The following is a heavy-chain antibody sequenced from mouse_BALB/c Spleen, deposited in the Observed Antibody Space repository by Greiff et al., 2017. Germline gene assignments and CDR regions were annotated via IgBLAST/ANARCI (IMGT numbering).Heavy chain of an antibody. CDR2: ISSGSSTI. CDR3: ARSALGRPAWFAY. D-gene: IGHD4-1*01. V-gene: IGHV5-17*02. Sequence: EGQRVESGGGLVQPGGSRKLSCAASGFTFSSFGMHWVRQAPEKGLEWVAYISSGSSTIYYADTVKGRFTISRDNPKNTLFLQMTSLRSEDTAMYYCARSALGRPAWFAYWGQGTLVTVSA. CDR1: GFTFSSFG. J-gene: IGHJ3*01.